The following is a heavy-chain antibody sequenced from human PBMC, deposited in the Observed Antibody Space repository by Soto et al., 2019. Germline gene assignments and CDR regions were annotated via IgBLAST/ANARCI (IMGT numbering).Heavy chain of an antibody. CDR3: ASPFPADY. CDR2: ISYDGSNK. V-gene: IGHV3-30-3*01. CDR1: GFTFSSYA. J-gene: IGHJ4*02. Sequence: LRLSCSASGFTFSSYAMHWVRQAPGKGLEWVAVISYDGSNKYYADSVKGRFTISRDNSKNTLYLQMNSLRAEDTAVYYCASPFPADYWGQGTLVTVSS.